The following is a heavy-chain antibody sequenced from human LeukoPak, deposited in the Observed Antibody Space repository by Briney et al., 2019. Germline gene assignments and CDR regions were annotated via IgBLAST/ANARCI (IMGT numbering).Heavy chain of an antibody. Sequence: GGSLRLSCAASGFTFSSYWMDWVRQAPGKGLEWVANIKQDGSEKYYVDSVKGRFTISRDNAKNSLYLQMNSLRVEDTAVYYCARDKYGAYFDSWGQGTLVTVSS. CDR1: GFTFSSYW. J-gene: IGHJ4*02. D-gene: IGHD4-17*01. CDR2: IKQDGSEK. V-gene: IGHV3-7*04. CDR3: ARDKYGAYFDS.